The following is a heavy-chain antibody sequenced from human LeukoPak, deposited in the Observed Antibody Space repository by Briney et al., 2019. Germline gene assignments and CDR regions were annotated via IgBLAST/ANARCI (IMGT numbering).Heavy chain of an antibody. J-gene: IGHJ3*02. D-gene: IGHD2-21*02. V-gene: IGHV3-74*01. Sequence: GGSLRLSCAASGFTFSDYWIHWVRQVPGKGLVWVSRINNDGSHTIYADFVEGRFTVSRDNAKNTLYLQMSSLRAEDTAIYYCARGGGDHAFDIWGQGTMVTVSS. CDR1: GFTFSDYW. CDR2: INNDGSHT. CDR3: ARGGGDHAFDI.